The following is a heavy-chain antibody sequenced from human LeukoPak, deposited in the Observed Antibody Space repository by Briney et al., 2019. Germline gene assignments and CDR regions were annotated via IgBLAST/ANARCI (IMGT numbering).Heavy chain of an antibody. CDR3: ASARWDN. CDR2: IHHSGGT. Sequence: GSLRLSCAASGFTFTTYLMSWVRQTPGKGLEWVGEIHHSGGTNYNPALKSRLSISVDISRNQFSLKMSSVTAADTAVYYCASARWDNWGPGTLVTVSS. J-gene: IGHJ4*02. V-gene: IGHV4-34*01. CDR1: GFTFTTYL. D-gene: IGHD5-24*01.